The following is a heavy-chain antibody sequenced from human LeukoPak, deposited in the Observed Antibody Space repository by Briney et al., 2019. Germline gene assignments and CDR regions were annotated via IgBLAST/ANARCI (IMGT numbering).Heavy chain of an antibody. CDR1: GGSISSYY. CDR2: IYTSGST. V-gene: IGHV4-4*07. D-gene: IGHD3-3*01. J-gene: IGHJ4*02. CDR3: ARCCYDFWSGYYYFDY. Sequence: SETLSLTCTVSGGSISSYYWSWIRQPAGKGLEWIGRIYTSGSTNYNPSLKSRVTMSVDTSKYQFSLKLSSVTAADTAVYYCARCCYDFWSGYYYFDYWGQGTLVTVSS.